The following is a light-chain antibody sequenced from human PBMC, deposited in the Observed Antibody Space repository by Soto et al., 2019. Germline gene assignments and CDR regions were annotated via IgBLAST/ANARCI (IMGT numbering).Light chain of an antibody. Sequence: ETVLKQSPDTVSLSTGERATLSCRTSQSVSSHLAWYQQRPGQPPRLLIYDASTRATGIPARFSGSGSGTDFTLAISSLDPEDFAVYYCQQRIDWPPTFGQGTRLEIK. CDR1: QSVSSH. V-gene: IGKV3-11*01. J-gene: IGKJ5*01. CDR3: QQRIDWPPT. CDR2: DAS.